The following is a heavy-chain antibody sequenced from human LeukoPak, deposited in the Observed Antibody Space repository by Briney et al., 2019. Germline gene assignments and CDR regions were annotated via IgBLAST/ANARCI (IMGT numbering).Heavy chain of an antibody. V-gene: IGHV3-9*01. D-gene: IGHD6-19*01. Sequence: GGSLRLSCAASGFTFDDYAMHWVRQAPGKGLEWVSGISWNSGSIGYADSVKGRFTISRDNAKNSLYLQMNSLRAEDTALYYCAKGYSSGWSPFDYWGQGTLVTASS. CDR3: AKGYSSGWSPFDY. CDR2: ISWNSGSI. J-gene: IGHJ4*02. CDR1: GFTFDDYA.